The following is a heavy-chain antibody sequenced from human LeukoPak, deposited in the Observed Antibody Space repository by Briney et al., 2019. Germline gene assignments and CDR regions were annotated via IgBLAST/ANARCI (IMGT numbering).Heavy chain of an antibody. D-gene: IGHD3-22*01. J-gene: IGHJ5*02. Sequence: SETLSLTCAVYGGSFSGYYWSWIRQPPGKGLEWIGEINHSGGTNYNPSLKSRVTISVDTSKNQFSLKLSSVTAADTAVYYCARGQYYYDSSGYPGATWFDPWGQGTLVTVSS. CDR2: INHSGGT. CDR3: ARGQYYYDSSGYPGATWFDP. V-gene: IGHV4-34*01. CDR1: GGSFSGYY.